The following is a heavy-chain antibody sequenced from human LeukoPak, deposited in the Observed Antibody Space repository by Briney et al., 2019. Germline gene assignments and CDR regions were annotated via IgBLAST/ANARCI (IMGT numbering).Heavy chain of an antibody. Sequence: SETLSLTCTVSGGSISSSNYYWGWIRQPPGKGLEWIGSIYYSGNTYYNPSLKSRVTISVDTSKNQFSLKLTSVTAADTAVYYCARAGTAMVPRYFDYWGQGTLVTVSS. V-gene: IGHV4-39*01. D-gene: IGHD5-18*01. CDR2: IYYSGNT. CDR3: ARAGTAMVPRYFDY. J-gene: IGHJ4*02. CDR1: GGSISSSNYY.